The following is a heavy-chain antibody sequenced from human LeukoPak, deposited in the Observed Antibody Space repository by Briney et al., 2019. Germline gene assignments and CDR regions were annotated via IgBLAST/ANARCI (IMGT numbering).Heavy chain of an antibody. J-gene: IGHJ4*02. D-gene: IGHD3-22*01. CDR2: MNPNSGNT. Sequence: ASVKVSCKASGYTFTSYDINWVRQATGQGLEWMGWMNPNSGNTGYAQKFQGRVTMTRNTSISTAYMELSSLRSEDTAVYYCARGSFKYVYYDSSGYYRAGYYFDYWGQGTLVTVSS. CDR3: ARGSFKYVYYDSSGYYRAGYYFDY. CDR1: GYTFTSYD. V-gene: IGHV1-8*01.